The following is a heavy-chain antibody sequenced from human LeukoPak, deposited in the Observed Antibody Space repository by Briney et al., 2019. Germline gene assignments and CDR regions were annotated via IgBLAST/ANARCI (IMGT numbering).Heavy chain of an antibody. CDR2: IYPGDSDT. CDR1: GYAFTNYW. D-gene: IGHD3-22*01. J-gene: IGHJ3*02. V-gene: IGHV5-51*01. Sequence: GESLKISCKASGYAFTNYWIGWVRQMPGKGLEWMGIIYPGDSDTKYTPSFQGQVTISADKSITTAYLQWSSLKASDTAMYYCARHPSNSYDSSGYYGIDAFGIWGQGTMVTVSS. CDR3: ARHPSNSYDSSGYYGIDAFGI.